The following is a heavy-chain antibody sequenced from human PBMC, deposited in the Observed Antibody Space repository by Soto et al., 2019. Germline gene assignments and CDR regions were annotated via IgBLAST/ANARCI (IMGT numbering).Heavy chain of an antibody. D-gene: IGHD3-22*01. V-gene: IGHV3-7*03. CDR3: ARDGSYYYDSNYDY. J-gene: IGHJ4*02. CDR2: IKQDGSEK. CDR1: GFTFSSYW. Sequence: PGGSLRLSCAASGFTFSSYWMSWVRQAPGKGLEWVANIKQDGSEKYYVDSVKGRFTISRDNAKNSLYLQMSSLRAEDTAVYYCARDGSYYYDSNYDYWGQGTLVTVSS.